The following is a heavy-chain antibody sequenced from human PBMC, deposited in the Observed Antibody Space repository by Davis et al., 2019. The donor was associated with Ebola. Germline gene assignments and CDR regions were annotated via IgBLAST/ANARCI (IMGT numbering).Heavy chain of an antibody. J-gene: IGHJ4*02. D-gene: IGHD2-2*01. CDR2: IKPDGSFR. V-gene: IGHV3-7*03. CDR3: AKHGTPTAI. Sequence: PGGSLRLSCAASGFTFSSYAMHWVRQAPGKGLEWVANIKPDGSFRDYLGAVRGRFTISRDNAKNSLDLQMNTLRAEDTAVYFCAKHGTPTAIGGQGTLVTVSS. CDR1: GFTFSSYA.